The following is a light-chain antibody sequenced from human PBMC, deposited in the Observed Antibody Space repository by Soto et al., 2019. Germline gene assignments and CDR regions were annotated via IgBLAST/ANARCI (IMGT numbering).Light chain of an antibody. Sequence: DIRLTQSPSFLSASVGDRVTITCRASQGISSNLAWYQQKPGKAPKLLMYAASTLQSGVPSRFSGSGSGTEFTLTISSLQPEDFATYYCQHLNSYPVPFGPGTKVDIK. CDR1: QGISSN. CDR2: AAS. CDR3: QHLNSYPVP. J-gene: IGKJ3*01. V-gene: IGKV1-9*01.